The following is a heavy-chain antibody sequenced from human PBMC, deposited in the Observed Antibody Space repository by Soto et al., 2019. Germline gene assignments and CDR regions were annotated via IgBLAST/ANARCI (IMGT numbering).Heavy chain of an antibody. CDR1: GFTFSIYA. V-gene: IGHV3-30*18. J-gene: IGHJ4*02. D-gene: IGHD4-17*01. Sequence: QVQLVESGGGVVQPGRSLTLSCAASGFTFSIYAMHWVRQAPGKGLEWVAVISYDGNKKYYADSVKGRFTISRDDSKNTLYLQMNSLRTEDTAVYYCSKTTTTCWYYFDYWGQGTLVTVSS. CDR3: SKTTTTCWYYFDY. CDR2: ISYDGNKK.